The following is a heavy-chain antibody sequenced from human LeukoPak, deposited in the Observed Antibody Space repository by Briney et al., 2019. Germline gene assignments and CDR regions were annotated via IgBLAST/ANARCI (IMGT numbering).Heavy chain of an antibody. CDR1: GGSIGSHY. Sequence: PSETLSLTCTISGGSIGSHYWAWTRQPPGTGLEWIGSIYYSGTTYYNPSLKSRVTISVDTSTNQFSPKLTSVTAADTAVYFCARTSVPAEIVRYFDSWGQGILVTVSS. CDR3: ARTSVPAEIVRYFDS. CDR2: IYYSGTT. D-gene: IGHD2-2*01. V-gene: IGHV4-39*01. J-gene: IGHJ4*02.